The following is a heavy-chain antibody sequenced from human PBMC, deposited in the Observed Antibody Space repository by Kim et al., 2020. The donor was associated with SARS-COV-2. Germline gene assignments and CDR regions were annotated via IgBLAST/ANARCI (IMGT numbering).Heavy chain of an antibody. V-gene: IGHV3-13*01. D-gene: IGHD3-10*01. Sequence: GGSLRLSCAASGFTFSSYDMHRVRQATGKGLEWVSAIGTAGDTYYPGSVKGRFTISRENAKNSLYLQMNSLRAGDTAVYYCARGRWFGELYDSSGETFDYWGQGTLVTVSS. CDR1: GFTFSSYD. CDR2: IGTAGDT. CDR3: ARGRWFGELYDSSGETFDY. J-gene: IGHJ4*02.